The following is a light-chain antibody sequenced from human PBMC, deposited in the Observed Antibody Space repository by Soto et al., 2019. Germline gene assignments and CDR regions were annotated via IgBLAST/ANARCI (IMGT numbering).Light chain of an antibody. CDR3: QQGLSFPIT. V-gene: IGKV1-12*01. CDR1: QDVSTW. CDR2: ASS. Sequence: DIQMTQSPSSVSASVGDTVTITCRASQDVSTWLAWYQQRPGKAPNLLIYASSSLQIGVPSRFSGSRSVTDFTLPLAGMHPEDFATYYCQQGLSFPITFGQGTRLDIK. J-gene: IGKJ5*01.